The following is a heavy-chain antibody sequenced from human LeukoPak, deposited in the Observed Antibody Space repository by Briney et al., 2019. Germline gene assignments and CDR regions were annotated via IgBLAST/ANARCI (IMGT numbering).Heavy chain of an antibody. Sequence: GGSLRLSCAASGFTFSSYSMNWVRQAPGKGLEWVSSISSSSSYIYYADSVKGRFTISRDNAKNSLYLQMNSLRAEDTAVYYCARVCLQQLVLGPPRWWFDPWGQGTLVTVSS. CDR2: ISSSSSYI. D-gene: IGHD6-13*01. CDR1: GFTFSSYS. J-gene: IGHJ5*02. CDR3: ARVCLQQLVLGPPRWWFDP. V-gene: IGHV3-21*04.